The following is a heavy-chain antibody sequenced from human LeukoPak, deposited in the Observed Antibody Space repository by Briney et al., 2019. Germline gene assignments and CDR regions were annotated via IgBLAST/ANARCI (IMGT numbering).Heavy chain of an antibody. D-gene: IGHD1-26*01. J-gene: IGHJ4*02. Sequence: SETLSLTCTVSGGSVSGGGYYWSWIRQPPGKGLEWIGYIYYSGNTNYNPSLKSRVTISLDTSKNQFSLKLSSVTAADTAIYYCARSRWELLDYWGQGTLVTVSS. V-gene: IGHV4-61*08. CDR2: IYYSGNT. CDR3: ARSRWELLDY. CDR1: GGSVSGGGYY.